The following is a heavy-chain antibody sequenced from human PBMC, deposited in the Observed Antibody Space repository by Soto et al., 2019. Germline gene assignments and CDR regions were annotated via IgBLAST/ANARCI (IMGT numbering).Heavy chain of an antibody. D-gene: IGHD3-22*01. CDR2: IYSGGNT. CDR1: GFTFSTYD. V-gene: IGHV3-66*01. J-gene: IGHJ6*02. CDR3: ARGGYDSSGSPIYGMDV. Sequence: EVQLVESGGGLVQPGGSLRLSCAASGFTFSTYDMQWVRQAAGKGLEWVSTIYSGGNTFYADSVRGRFTISRDNSKNTLYVQMNNLRAEDTAVYYCARGGYDSSGSPIYGMDVWGQGTTVTVSS.